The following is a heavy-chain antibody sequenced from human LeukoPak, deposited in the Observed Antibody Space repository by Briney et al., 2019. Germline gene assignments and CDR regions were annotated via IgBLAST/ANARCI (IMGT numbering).Heavy chain of an antibody. D-gene: IGHD2-15*01. J-gene: IGHJ4*02. CDR2: IIPIFGTA. CDR1: GGTFSSHA. Sequence: SVKVSCKASGGTFSSHAISWVRQAPGQGLEWMGGIIPIFGTANYAQKFQGRVTITADKSTSTAYMELSSLRSEDTAVYYCARALGYCSGGSCYSLDYWGQGTLVTVSS. CDR3: ARALGYCSGGSCYSLDY. V-gene: IGHV1-69*06.